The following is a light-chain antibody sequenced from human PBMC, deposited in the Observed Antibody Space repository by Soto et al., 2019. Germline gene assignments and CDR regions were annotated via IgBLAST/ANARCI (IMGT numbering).Light chain of an antibody. CDR3: VSWDDALRGHV. J-gene: IGLJ1*01. Sequence: QPVLTQPPSASGTPGQMVTISCSGSSLNIGGNPVSWFQHLPGAPPKLLIHSNHKRPSGVPDRFSGSKSGTSASLAIRGLRSEDEADYYCVSWDDALRGHVFGTGTKLTVL. CDR2: SNH. CDR1: SLNIGGNP. V-gene: IGLV1-47*02.